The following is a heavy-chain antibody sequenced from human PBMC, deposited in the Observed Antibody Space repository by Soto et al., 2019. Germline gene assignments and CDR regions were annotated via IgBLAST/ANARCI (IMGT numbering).Heavy chain of an antibody. CDR1: GFSFSSYS. J-gene: IGHJ6*02. D-gene: IGHD6-6*01. Sequence: EVQLVESGGGLVKPGGSLRLSCAASGFSFSSYSMNWVRQAPGKGLEWVSSISSSSSYTYYADSVKGRFTISRDNAKNSLYVQMNSLRAEDTAVYYCARDPDSSSSTVDVWGQGTTVTVSS. CDR2: ISSSSSYT. CDR3: ARDPDSSSSTVDV. V-gene: IGHV3-21*01.